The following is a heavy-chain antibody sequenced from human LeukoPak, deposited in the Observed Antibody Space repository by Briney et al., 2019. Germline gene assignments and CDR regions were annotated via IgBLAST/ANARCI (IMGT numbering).Heavy chain of an antibody. CDR1: GGSISGYY. D-gene: IGHD6-13*01. Sequence: SETLSLTCTVSGGSISGYYWSWIRQPPGKGLEWIGEINHSGSTNYNPSLKSRVTISVDTSKNQFSLKLSSVTAADTAVYYCAGYSSLFDYWGQGTLVTVSS. J-gene: IGHJ4*02. V-gene: IGHV4-34*01. CDR2: INHSGST. CDR3: AGYSSLFDY.